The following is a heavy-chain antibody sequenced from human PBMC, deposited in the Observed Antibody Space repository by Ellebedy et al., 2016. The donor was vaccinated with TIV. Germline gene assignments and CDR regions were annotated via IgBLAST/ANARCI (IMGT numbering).Heavy chain of an antibody. V-gene: IGHV5-51*01. J-gene: IGHJ4*02. D-gene: IGHD5-18*01. CDR1: GYSFPVYW. Sequence: GESLKISCKGSGYSFPVYWIGWVRQMPGKGLEWTGINYPGDSESRYSPSFQGQVTISADKSISTAYLQWSSLKASDTAMYYCARLPSGNSYGYSFDYWGQGTLVTVSS. CDR2: NYPGDSES. CDR3: ARLPSGNSYGYSFDY.